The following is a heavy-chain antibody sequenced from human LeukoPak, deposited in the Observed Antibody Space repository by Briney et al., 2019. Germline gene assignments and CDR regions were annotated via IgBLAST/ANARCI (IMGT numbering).Heavy chain of an antibody. J-gene: IGHJ4*02. Sequence: GASVKVSCKATGYTFTGYYMHWVRQAPGQGLEWMGLVDPEDGETIYAEKFQGRVTITADTSTDTAYMELSSLRSEDTAVYYCATVGGNFNFDYWGQGTLVTVSS. CDR2: VDPEDGET. CDR3: ATVGGNFNFDY. CDR1: GYTFTGYY. D-gene: IGHD4-23*01. V-gene: IGHV1-69-2*01.